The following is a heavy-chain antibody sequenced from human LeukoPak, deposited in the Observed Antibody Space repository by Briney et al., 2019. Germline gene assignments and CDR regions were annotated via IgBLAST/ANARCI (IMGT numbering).Heavy chain of an antibody. Sequence: GGSLRLSCAASGFTFDDYGMNWVRQAPGKGLEWVSGISWNSGSIGYADSVKGRFTISRDNAKNSLYLQMNSLRAEDTALYYCAKAPVRGYSYGYYFDYWGQGTLVTVSS. J-gene: IGHJ4*02. CDR1: GFTFDDYG. CDR3: AKAPVRGYSYGYYFDY. V-gene: IGHV3-9*01. CDR2: ISWNSGSI. D-gene: IGHD5-18*01.